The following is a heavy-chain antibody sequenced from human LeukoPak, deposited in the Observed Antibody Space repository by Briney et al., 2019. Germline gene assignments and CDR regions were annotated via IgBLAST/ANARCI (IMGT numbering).Heavy chain of an antibody. V-gene: IGHV1-2*02. CDR2: INPNSGGT. D-gene: IGHD5-24*01. CDR3: ARIATPLPWYFDY. CDR1: GYNFTGYY. J-gene: IGHJ4*02. Sequence: ASVKVSCKASGYNFTGYYIHWVRQAPGQGLEWMGRINPNSGGTNYAQKFQGRVTMTRDTSISTAYMELSSLISDDTAVYYCARIATPLPWYFDYWGQGTLVTVSS.